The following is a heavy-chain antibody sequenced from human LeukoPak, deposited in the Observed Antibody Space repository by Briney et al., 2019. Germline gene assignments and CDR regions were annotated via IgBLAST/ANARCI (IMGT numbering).Heavy chain of an antibody. J-gene: IGHJ5*02. Sequence: PGGSLRLSCAASGFTLSSYWMSWVRQAPGKGLEWVANIKQDGSEKYYGDSVKGRFIISRDNAKNSLYLQMNSLRVEDTAVYYCAGGCGSYLTWGQRTLVTVSS. CDR3: AGGCGSYLT. V-gene: IGHV3-7*01. CDR1: GFTLSSYW. CDR2: IKQDGSEK. D-gene: IGHD1-26*01.